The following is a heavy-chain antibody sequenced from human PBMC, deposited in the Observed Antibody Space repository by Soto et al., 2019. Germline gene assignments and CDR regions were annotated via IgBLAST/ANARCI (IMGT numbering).Heavy chain of an antibody. V-gene: IGHV3-30*18. D-gene: IGHD6-13*01. J-gene: IGHJ6*02. CDR1: GFTFSSYG. CDR2: ISYDGSNK. CDR3: AKDLIAAAATDYYYGMDV. Sequence: GGSLRLSCAASGFTFSSYGMHWVRQAPGKGLEWVAVISYDGSNKYYADSVKGRFTISRDNSKNTLYLQMNSLRAEDTAVYYCAKDLIAAAATDYYYGMDVWGQGTTVTVSS.